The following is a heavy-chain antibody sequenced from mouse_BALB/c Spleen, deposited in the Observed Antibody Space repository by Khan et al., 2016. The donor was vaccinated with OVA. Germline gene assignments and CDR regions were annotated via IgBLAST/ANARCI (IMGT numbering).Heavy chain of an antibody. J-gene: IGHJ3*01. CDR2: INSDGAYT. CDR3: ASHNFGPFAY. D-gene: IGHD1-3*01. CDR1: GFTFSSYA. Sequence: EVELVESGGGLVKPGGSLKLSCAASGFTFSSYAVSWVRQTPEKRLEWVATINSDGAYTYYPDSVKGRFTISRDNAMTPLYLQMSSLRSEDTAMYYCASHNFGPFAYWGQGTLVTVSA. V-gene: IGHV5-9-3*01.